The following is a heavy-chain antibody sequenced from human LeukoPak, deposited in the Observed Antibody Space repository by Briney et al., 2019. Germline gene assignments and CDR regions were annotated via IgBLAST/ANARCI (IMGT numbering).Heavy chain of an antibody. J-gene: IGHJ4*02. CDR3: ARMSYCSGGGCPEFDY. CDR2: ISSTSTYI. V-gene: IGHV3-21*05. D-gene: IGHD2-15*01. CDR1: GFTFSGYS. Sequence: GGSLRLSCAASGFTFSGYSMNGVGQAPGKGLEGVAYISSTSTYIYYADPVKGRFTISRDNAKNSLYLQMNSLRAEDTAVYYCARMSYCSGGGCPEFDYWGQGTLVTVSS.